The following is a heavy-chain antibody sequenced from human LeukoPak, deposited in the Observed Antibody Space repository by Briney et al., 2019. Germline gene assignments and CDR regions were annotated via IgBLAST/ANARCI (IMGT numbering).Heavy chain of an antibody. CDR3: AKGSSDSRPYYFDY. V-gene: IGHV3-23*01. CDR2: IRASGGTT. J-gene: IGHJ4*02. D-gene: IGHD3-22*01. CDR1: GFTFNIYA. Sequence: GGSLRLSCAASGFTFNIYAMSWVRQAPGKGLEWVSGIRASGGTTFYADSVKGRFTISRDNSKNMFYLQMNSLRVEDTAVYYCAKGSSDSRPYYFDYWGQGTLVTVSS.